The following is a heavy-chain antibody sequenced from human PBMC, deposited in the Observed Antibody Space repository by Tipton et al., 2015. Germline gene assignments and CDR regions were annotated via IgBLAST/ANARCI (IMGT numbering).Heavy chain of an antibody. Sequence: GLVKPSETLSLTCTVSGGSISSDYWSWIRQSPGKGLEWIGYVDYSGKSNYNPSLKSRVTISLDTSRNQFSLKLSSVTAADTAVYYSARDLGGLGYSYTYFDYWGQGTLVTVSS. J-gene: IGHJ4*02. CDR1: GGSISSDY. CDR2: VDYSGKS. D-gene: IGHD5-18*01. V-gene: IGHV4-59*01. CDR3: ARDLGGLGYSYTYFDY.